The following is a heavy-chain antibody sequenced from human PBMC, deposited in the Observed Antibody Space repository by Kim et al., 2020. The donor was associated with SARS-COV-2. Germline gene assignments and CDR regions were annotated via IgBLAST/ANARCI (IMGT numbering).Heavy chain of an antibody. CDR1: GFTFSSYS. CDR3: AGDVRDGYRNWEVDY. D-gene: IGHD5-12*01. Sequence: GGSLRLSCAASGFTFSSYSMNWVRQAPGKGLEWVSSISSSSSYIYYADSVKGRFTISRDNAKNSLYLQMNSLRAEDTAVYYCAGDVRDGYRNWEVDYWGQGTLVTVSS. J-gene: IGHJ4*02. V-gene: IGHV3-21*01. CDR2: ISSSSSYI.